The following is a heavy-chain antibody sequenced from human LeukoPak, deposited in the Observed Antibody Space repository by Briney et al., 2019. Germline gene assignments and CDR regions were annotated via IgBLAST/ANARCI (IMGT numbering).Heavy chain of an antibody. J-gene: IGHJ4*02. CDR3: ARFNLPRSLSFDY. CDR2: INHSGST. Sequence: MPSETLSLTCAVYGGSFSGYYWSWIRQPPGKGLEWIGEINHSGSTNYNPSLKSRVTISVDTSKNQFSLKLSSVTAADTAVYYCARFNLPRSLSFDYWGQGTLVTVSS. CDR1: GGSFSGYY. V-gene: IGHV4-34*01.